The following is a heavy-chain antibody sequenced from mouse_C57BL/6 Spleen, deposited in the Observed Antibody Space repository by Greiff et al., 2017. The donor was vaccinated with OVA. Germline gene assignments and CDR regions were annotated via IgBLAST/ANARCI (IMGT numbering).Heavy chain of an antibody. CDR1: GYTFTDYE. Sequence: VQLQQSGAELVRPGASVTLSCKASGYTFTDYEMHWVKQTPGHGLEWIGAIDPETGGTAYNQKFKGKAILTADKSSSTAYMQLRSLTSEDSAVYYCTSYDYDGAWFAGWGQGTLVTVSA. CDR2: IDPETGGT. CDR3: TSYDYDGAWFAG. J-gene: IGHJ3*01. D-gene: IGHD2-4*01. V-gene: IGHV1-15*01.